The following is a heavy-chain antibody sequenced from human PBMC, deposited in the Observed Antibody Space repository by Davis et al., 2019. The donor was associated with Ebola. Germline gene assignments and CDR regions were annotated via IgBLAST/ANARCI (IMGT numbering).Heavy chain of an antibody. CDR2: ISSSGSTI. Sequence: PGGSLRLSCAASGFTFSSYEMNWVRQAPGKGLEWVSYISSSGSTIYYADSVKGRFTISRDNAKNSLYLQMNSLRAEDTAVYYCARDRGGGYSSSWYPGYIDYWGQGTLVTVSS. CDR3: ARDRGGGYSSSWYPGYIDY. CDR1: GFTFSSYE. V-gene: IGHV3-48*03. J-gene: IGHJ4*02. D-gene: IGHD6-13*01.